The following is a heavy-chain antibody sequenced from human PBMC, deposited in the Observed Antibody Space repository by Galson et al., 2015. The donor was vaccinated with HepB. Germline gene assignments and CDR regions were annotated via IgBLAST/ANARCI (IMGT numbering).Heavy chain of an antibody. D-gene: IGHD3-22*01. CDR2: ISYDGSNK. CDR3: ARDFVQYYYDSPPFDP. CDR1: GFTFSSYA. Sequence: SLRLSCAASGFTFSSYAMHWVRQAPGKGLEWVAVISYDGSNKYYADSVKGRFTISRDNAKNSLYLQMNSLRAEDTAVYYCARDFVQYYYDSPPFDPWGQGTLVTVSS. J-gene: IGHJ5*02. V-gene: IGHV3-30*04.